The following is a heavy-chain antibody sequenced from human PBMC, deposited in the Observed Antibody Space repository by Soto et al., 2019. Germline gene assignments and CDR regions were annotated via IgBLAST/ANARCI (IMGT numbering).Heavy chain of an antibody. CDR2: INPSGGNT. CDR1: GYTFTNNY. D-gene: IGHD4-4*01. Sequence: ASVKVSCKASGYTFTNNYVVWVRQAPGQGLEWMGIINPSGGNTIYAQKFQDRVTMTSDTSTSTIYIELSSLRSEDTAVYYCARVVTTLGFRAFDIWGQGTMVTVSS. CDR3: ARVVTTLGFRAFDI. V-gene: IGHV1-46*01. J-gene: IGHJ3*02.